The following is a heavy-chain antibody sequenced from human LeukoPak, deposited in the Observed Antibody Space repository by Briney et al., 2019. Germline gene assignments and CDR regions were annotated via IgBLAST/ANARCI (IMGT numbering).Heavy chain of an antibody. CDR1: GGTFSSYA. CDR2: IIPILGIA. Sequence: ASVKVSCKASGGTFSSYAISWVRQAPGQGLEWMGRIIPILGIANYAQKFQGRVTITADKSTSTAYMELSSLRSEDTAVYYCARGTYYYDRSGPEWGQGTLVTVSS. CDR3: ARGTYYYDRSGPE. V-gene: IGHV1-69*04. J-gene: IGHJ4*02. D-gene: IGHD3-22*01.